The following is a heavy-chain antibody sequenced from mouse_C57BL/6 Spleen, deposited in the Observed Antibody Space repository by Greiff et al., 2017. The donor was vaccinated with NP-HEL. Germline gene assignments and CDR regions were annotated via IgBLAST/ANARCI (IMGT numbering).Heavy chain of an antibody. D-gene: IGHD2-3*01. Sequence: QVQLQQSGTELVKPGASVKLSCKASGYTFTSYWMHWVKQRPGQGLEWIGNINPSNGGTNYNEKFKSKATLTVDKSSSTAYMQLSSLTSEDSAVYYCARGDGYYDAWFAYWGQGTLVTVSA. V-gene: IGHV1-53*01. CDR1: GYTFTSYW. J-gene: IGHJ3*01. CDR2: INPSNGGT. CDR3: ARGDGYYDAWFAY.